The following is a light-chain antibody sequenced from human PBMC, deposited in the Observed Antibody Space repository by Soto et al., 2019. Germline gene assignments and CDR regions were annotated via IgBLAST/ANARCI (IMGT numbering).Light chain of an antibody. CDR3: CIFTRSSIYV. V-gene: IGLV2-18*01. J-gene: IGLJ1*01. CDR1: SSDFGTYTR. CDR2: EVS. Sequence: QSVLTQPPSVSGSPGQSVTISCTGTSSDFGTYTRVSWYQQPPGTAPKLIIYEVSNRPSGVPDRFSGSKSANTASLTISGLQAEDEADYYCCIFTRSSIYVFGSGTKVTVL.